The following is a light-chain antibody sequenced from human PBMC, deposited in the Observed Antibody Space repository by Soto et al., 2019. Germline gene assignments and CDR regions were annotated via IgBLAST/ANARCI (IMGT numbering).Light chain of an antibody. CDR1: SSDIGGYNS. CDR2: NVT. CDR3: CWYAGTSSYV. V-gene: IGLV2-11*01. Sequence: QSALTQPRSVSGSPGQSVTISCTGISSDIGGYNSVSWFQQHPGKAPKLMLYNVTRRPSGVPDRFSGSKSGNTASLTISGLQADDEADYYCCWYAGTSSYVFETGTKVTVL. J-gene: IGLJ1*01.